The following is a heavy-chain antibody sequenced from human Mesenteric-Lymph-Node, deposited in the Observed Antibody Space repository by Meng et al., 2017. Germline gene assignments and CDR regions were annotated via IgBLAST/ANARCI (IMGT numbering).Heavy chain of an antibody. J-gene: IGHJ4*02. CDR1: GGSISSSNW. D-gene: IGHD2-2*01. V-gene: IGHV4-4*02. CDR3: ARGGGCSSSSCDLDY. CDR2: IYHSGIT. Sequence: QVLAQGSGPGWVKPSGTLSLTCAVSGGSISSSNWWSWVRQPPGKGLEWIGKIYHSGITIYNPSLKSRVTMSVDNSKNQFSLKLSSVTAADTAMYYCARGGGCSSSSCDLDYWGQGVLVTVSS.